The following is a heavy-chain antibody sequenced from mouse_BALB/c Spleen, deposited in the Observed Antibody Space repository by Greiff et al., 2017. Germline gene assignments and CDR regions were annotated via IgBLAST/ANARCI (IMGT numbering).Heavy chain of an antibody. CDR2: ISYSGST. V-gene: IGHV3-2*02. D-gene: IGHD1-1*01. Sequence: EVHLVESGPGLVKPSQSLSLTCTVTGYSITSDYAWNWIRQFPGNKLEWMGYISYSGSTSYNPSLKSRISITRDTSKNQFFLQLNSVTTEDTATYYCALEFITTVVDYAMDYWGQGTSVTVSA. J-gene: IGHJ4*01. CDR1: GYSITSDYA. CDR3: ALEFITTVVDYAMDY.